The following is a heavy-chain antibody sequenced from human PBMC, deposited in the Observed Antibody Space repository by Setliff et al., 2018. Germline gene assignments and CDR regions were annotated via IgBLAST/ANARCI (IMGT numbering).Heavy chain of an antibody. J-gene: IGHJ4*02. D-gene: IGHD3-3*01. CDR1: GYTFTSYY. CDR2: INPSGGFT. CDR3: ARELLFGGVIFGY. Sequence: ASVKVSCKASGYTFTSYYMHCVRQAPGQGLEWMGIINPSGGFTSYAQKFQDRVTMTRDTSTSTVYMELSSLRSGDTAMYYCARELLFGGVIFGYWGQGTLVTVSS. V-gene: IGHV1-46*01.